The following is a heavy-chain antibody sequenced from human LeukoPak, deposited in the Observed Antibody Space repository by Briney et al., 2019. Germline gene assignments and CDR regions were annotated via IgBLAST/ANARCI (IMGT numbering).Heavy chain of an antibody. V-gene: IGHV3-23*01. CDR3: AKDPVDTAMVFVN. Sequence: HPGGSLRLSCAASGFTFSSYAMSWVRQATGKGLEWVSAISGSGGSTYYADSVKGRFTISRDNSKNTLYLQMNSLRAEDTAVYYCAKDPVDTAMVFVNWGQGTLVTVSS. CDR2: ISGSGGST. J-gene: IGHJ4*02. D-gene: IGHD5-18*01. CDR1: GFTFSSYA.